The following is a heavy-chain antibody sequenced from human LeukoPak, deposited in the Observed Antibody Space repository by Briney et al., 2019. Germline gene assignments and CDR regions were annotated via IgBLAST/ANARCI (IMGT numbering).Heavy chain of an antibody. CDR3: ARDRDFGVGTNFDY. J-gene: IGHJ4*02. CDR2: INWNGGST. CDR1: GFTFDDYG. D-gene: IGHD3-3*01. Sequence: PGGFLRLSCAASGFTFDDYGMSWVRQAPGKGLEWVSGINWNGGSTGYADSVKGRFTISRDNAKNSLYLQMNSLRAEDTALYYCARDRDFGVGTNFDYWGQGTLVTVSS. V-gene: IGHV3-20*04.